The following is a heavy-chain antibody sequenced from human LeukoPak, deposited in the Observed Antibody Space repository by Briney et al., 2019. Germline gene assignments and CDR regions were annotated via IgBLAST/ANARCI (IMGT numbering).Heavy chain of an antibody. Sequence: GGSLRLSCAASGFTFSSYGMHWVRQAPGKGLEWVAVISYDGSNKYFADSVKGRFTVSRDNSKNTLYLQMNSLRAEDTAVYYCAKDSSGLDWGQGTLVTVSS. D-gene: IGHD3-22*01. CDR1: GFTFSSYG. CDR2: ISYDGSNK. V-gene: IGHV3-30*18. J-gene: IGHJ4*02. CDR3: AKDSSGLD.